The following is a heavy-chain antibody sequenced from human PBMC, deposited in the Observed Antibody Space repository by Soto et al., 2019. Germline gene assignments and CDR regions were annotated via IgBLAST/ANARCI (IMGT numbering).Heavy chain of an antibody. J-gene: IGHJ4*02. CDR3: ARDRPDIATPPPIDY. CDR1: GFTISNFA. D-gene: IGHD2-15*01. Sequence: PGGSLRLSCAASGFTISNFAMQWVRQAPGKGLEWVALTSYDGGKEYYAESVKGRFTISRDNSKNTLDLQMNSLRAEDTAVYCCARDRPDIATPPPIDYWGQGTLVTVSS. V-gene: IGHV3-30*04. CDR2: TSYDGGKE.